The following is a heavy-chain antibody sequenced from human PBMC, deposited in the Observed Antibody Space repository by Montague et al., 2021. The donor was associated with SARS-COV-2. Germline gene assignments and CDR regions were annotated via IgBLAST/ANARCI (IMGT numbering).Heavy chain of an antibody. Sequence: SQTLSLTCTVSGGSLSTYYWSWIRQPPGKGLERIGYIYYTGNTNYNPSLKRRVTISVDTSKNQFSLKLGSVTAADTAVYYCARFFGPYYYGLDVWGQGTTVTVSS. J-gene: IGHJ6*02. D-gene: IGHD3-10*01. V-gene: IGHV4-59*13. CDR1: GGSLSTYY. CDR3: ARFFGPYYYGLDV. CDR2: IYYTGNT.